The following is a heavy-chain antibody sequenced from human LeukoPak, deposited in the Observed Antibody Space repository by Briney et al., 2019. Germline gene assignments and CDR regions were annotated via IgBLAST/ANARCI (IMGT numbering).Heavy chain of an antibody. V-gene: IGHV3-23*01. CDR2: ISGSGGHT. D-gene: IGHD3-10*01. Sequence: PGGSLRLSCTASGFTFTSYAMTWVRQAPGKGLEWVSGISGSGGHTYNADSVEGRFTISRDNSKNTVYLQMNSLRAEDTAVYYCAKEVRPFYHYMDVWGKGTTVTVSS. CDR3: AKEVRPFYHYMDV. J-gene: IGHJ6*03. CDR1: GFTFTSYA.